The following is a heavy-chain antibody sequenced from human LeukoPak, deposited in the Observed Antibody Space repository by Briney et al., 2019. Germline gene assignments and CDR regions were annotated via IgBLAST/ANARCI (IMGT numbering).Heavy chain of an antibody. CDR1: GYTFTSYG. CDR2: ISAYNGNT. D-gene: IGHD3-3*01. J-gene: IGHJ4*02. V-gene: IGHV1-18*01. CDR3: ATRPVLRFLEWLEI. Sequence: ASVKVSCKASGYTFTSYGISWVRQAPGQGLEWMGWISAYNGNTNYAQKFQGRVTMTEDTSTDTAYMELSSLRSEDTAVYYCATRPVLRFLEWLEIWGQGTLVTVSS.